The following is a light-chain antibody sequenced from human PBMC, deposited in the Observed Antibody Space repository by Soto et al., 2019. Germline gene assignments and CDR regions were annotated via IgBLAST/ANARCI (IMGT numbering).Light chain of an antibody. CDR1: QSVSSN. Sequence: EIVMAQTPATLSLSPGESAALSCRASQSVSSNLAWYQQRPGQAPRLLIYGASSRATDIPARFSGSGSGTEFTLTISSLQSEDFVVYYCQQYDHWLGTFGQGTKVDI. V-gene: IGKV3-15*01. J-gene: IGKJ1*01. CDR2: GAS. CDR3: QQYDHWLGT.